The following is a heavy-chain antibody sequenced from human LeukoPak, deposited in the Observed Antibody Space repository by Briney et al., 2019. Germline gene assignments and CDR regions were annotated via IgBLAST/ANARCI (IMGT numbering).Heavy chain of an antibody. CDR1: GFTFSSYE. D-gene: IGHD5-18*01. Sequence: GGSLRLSCAASGFTFSSYEINWVRQAQGKGLEWVSYISSSGSTIYYADSVKGRFTISRDNAKNSLYLQMNSLRAEDTAVYYCARQVGYSYGYGESSDWGQGTLVTVSS. J-gene: IGHJ4*02. CDR2: ISSSGSTI. CDR3: ARQVGYSYGYGESSD. V-gene: IGHV3-48*03.